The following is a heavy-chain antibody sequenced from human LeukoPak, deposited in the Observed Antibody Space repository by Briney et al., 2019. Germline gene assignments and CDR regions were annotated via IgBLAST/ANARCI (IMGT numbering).Heavy chain of an antibody. CDR2: INHSGGT. V-gene: IGHV4-34*01. J-gene: IGHJ6*03. CDR3: ARGWTGYCSSTSCYYYYYMDV. CDR1: GGSFSGYY. D-gene: IGHD2-2*01. Sequence: SETLSLTCAVYGGSFSGYYWSWIRQPPGKGLEWIGEINHSGGTNYNPSLKSRVTISVDTSKNQFSLKLSSVTAADTAVYYCARGWTGYCSSTSCYYYYYMDVWGKGTTVTVSS.